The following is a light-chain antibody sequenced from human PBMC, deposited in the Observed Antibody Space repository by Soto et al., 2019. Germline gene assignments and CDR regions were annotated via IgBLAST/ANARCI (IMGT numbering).Light chain of an antibody. CDR3: QQYYTTPLT. CDR2: WAS. CDR1: QSLFYSSNHKNY. V-gene: IGKV4-1*01. J-gene: IGKJ4*01. Sequence: DIVMTQSPDSLAAFLGERATINCKSSQSLFYSSNHKNYLAWYQQKPGRPPKLLFYWASTRESGVPDRFTGSGSGTDFTLTISSLQAEDVAIYYCQQYYTTPLTFGVGTKVEIK.